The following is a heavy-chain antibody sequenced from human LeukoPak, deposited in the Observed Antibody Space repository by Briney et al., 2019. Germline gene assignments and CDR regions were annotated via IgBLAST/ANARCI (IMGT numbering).Heavy chain of an antibody. CDR3: ARVGVDSSGWYGEYFDY. D-gene: IGHD6-19*01. CDR1: GGSISSSSYY. Sequence: SETLSLTCTVSGGSISSSSYYWGWIRQPPGKGLEWIGSIYYSGSTYYNPSLKSRVTISVDTSKNQFSLKLSSVTAADTAVYYCARVGVDSSGWYGEYFDYWGQGTLVTVSS. CDR2: IYYSGST. J-gene: IGHJ4*02. V-gene: IGHV4-39*07.